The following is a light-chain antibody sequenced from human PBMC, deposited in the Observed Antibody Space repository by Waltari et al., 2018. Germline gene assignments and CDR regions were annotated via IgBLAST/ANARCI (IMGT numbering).Light chain of an antibody. V-gene: IGLV3-19*01. CDR3: NSRDSSGNHYV. CDR1: SLRSHY. J-gene: IGLJ1*01. Sequence: SSVLPQAPAVSVALGQTVRIPCQGDSLRSHYVSWYQQEPGQAPILVIYGKNNRPSGIPDRFSGSSSGNTASLTITGAQAEDEADYYCNSRDSSGNHYVFGTGTKVTVL. CDR2: GKN.